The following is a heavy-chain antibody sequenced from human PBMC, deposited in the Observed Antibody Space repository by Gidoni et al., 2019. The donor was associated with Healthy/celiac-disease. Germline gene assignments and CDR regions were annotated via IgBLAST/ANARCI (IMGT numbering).Heavy chain of an antibody. J-gene: IGHJ5*02. CDR2: INAGNGNT. CDR3: ARSRSVVVPAAVLPNWFDP. D-gene: IGHD2-2*01. Sequence: QVQLVQSGAEVKKPGASVKVSCKASGYTFTSYAMHWVRQAPGQRLEWMGWINAGNGNTKYSQKFQGRVTITRDTSASTAYMELSSLRSEDTAVYYCARSRSVVVPAAVLPNWFDPWGQGTLVTVSS. V-gene: IGHV1-3*01. CDR1: GYTFTSYA.